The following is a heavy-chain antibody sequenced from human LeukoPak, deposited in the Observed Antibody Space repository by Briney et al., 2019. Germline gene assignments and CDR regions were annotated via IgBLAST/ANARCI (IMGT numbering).Heavy chain of an antibody. CDR1: GGSFSVYY. CDR2: INHRGST. V-gene: IGHV4-34*01. J-gene: IGHJ5*02. Sequence: SETLSLTCAVYGGSFSVYYWTRIRQPPGKGLEWIGEINHRGSTNHNPSLKSRVTISVDTSKNQFSLKLSSVTAADTAVYYCARFGYGSGSYYNWFDPWGQGTLVTVSS. D-gene: IGHD3-10*01. CDR3: ARFGYGSGSYYNWFDP.